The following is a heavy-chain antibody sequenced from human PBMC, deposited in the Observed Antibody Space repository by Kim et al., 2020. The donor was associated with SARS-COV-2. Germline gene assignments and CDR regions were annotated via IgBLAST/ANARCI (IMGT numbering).Heavy chain of an antibody. Sequence: SETLSLTCTVSGGSISSGGYYWSWIRQHPGKGLEWIGYIYYSGSTYYNPSLKSRVTISVDTSKNQFSLKLSSVTAADTAVYYCATSASPAAIGHDAFDIWGHGTMVTVSS. CDR3: ATSASPAAIGHDAFDI. J-gene: IGHJ3*02. V-gene: IGHV4-31*03. CDR2: IYYSGST. CDR1: GGSISSGGYY. D-gene: IGHD2-2*01.